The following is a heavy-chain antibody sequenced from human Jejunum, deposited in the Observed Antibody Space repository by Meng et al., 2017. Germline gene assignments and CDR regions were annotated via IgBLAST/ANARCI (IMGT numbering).Heavy chain of an antibody. J-gene: IGHJ4*02. D-gene: IGHD1-26*01. CDR3: ARTPLYSGSYYFDP. Sequence: QGQLQEPGPGLARPWATLSPTCTVFGVSVSSDNYNRGWIRQPPGKGLEWIGEVYYSGHTDCNPSLKSRLSISIDTSKNHFSLKLSSVTAADTAVYYCARTPLYSGSYYFDPWGQGALVTVFS. CDR1: GVSVSSDNYN. CDR2: VYYSGHT. V-gene: IGHV4-61*03.